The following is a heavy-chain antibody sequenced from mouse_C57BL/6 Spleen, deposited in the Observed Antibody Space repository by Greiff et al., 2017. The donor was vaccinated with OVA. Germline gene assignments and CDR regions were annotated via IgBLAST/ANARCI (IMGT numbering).Heavy chain of an antibody. CDR2: IWSGGST. V-gene: IGHV2-2*01. CDR1: GFSLTSYG. J-gene: IGHJ4*01. D-gene: IGHD1-1*01. Sequence: VHLVESGPGLVQPSQSLSITCTVSGFSLTSYGVHWVRQSPGKGLEWLGVIWSGGSTDYNAAFISRLSISKDNSKSQVFFKMNSLQADDTAIYYCAAHYYGSSYERYAMDYWGQGTSVTVSS. CDR3: AAHYYGSSYERYAMDY.